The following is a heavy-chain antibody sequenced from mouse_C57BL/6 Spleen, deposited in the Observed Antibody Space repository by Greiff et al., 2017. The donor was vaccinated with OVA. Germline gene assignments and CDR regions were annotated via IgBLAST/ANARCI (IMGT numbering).Heavy chain of an antibody. D-gene: IGHD2-3*01. CDR1: GYTFTSYW. V-gene: IGHV1-55*01. CDR2: IYPGSGST. CDR3: ARRLSYDGYTDWYFDV. J-gene: IGHJ1*03. Sequence: QVQLQQPGAELVKPGASVKMSCKASGYTFTSYWITWVKQRPGQGLEWIGDIYPGSGSTNYNEKFKSKATLTVDTSSSTAYMQLSSLTSEDSAVYYCARRLSYDGYTDWYFDVWGTGTTVTVSS.